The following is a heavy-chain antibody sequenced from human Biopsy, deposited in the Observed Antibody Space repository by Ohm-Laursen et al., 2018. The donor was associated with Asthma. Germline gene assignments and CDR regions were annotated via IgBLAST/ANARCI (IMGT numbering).Heavy chain of an antibody. CDR1: GDSISSYH. CDR3: ARGVVYGGDSYAEYFQH. Sequence: PSDTLSLTCTVSGDSISSYHWSWIRQPPGKGLEWIGYVFYGGATNYNPSLKSRVTISVDTSKNQFFLRLSSVTAADTAVYYCARGVVYGGDSYAEYFQHWGQGTLVTVSS. J-gene: IGHJ1*01. CDR2: VFYGGAT. V-gene: IGHV4-59*07. D-gene: IGHD4-23*01.